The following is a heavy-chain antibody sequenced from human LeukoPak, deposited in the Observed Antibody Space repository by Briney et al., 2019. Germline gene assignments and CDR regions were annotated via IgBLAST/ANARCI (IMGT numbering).Heavy chain of an antibody. J-gene: IGHJ6*02. V-gene: IGHV3-33*01. D-gene: IGHD3-3*01. CDR2: IWYDGSNK. CDR3: ARFVQTLRFLEWLTGDYGMDV. CDR1: GFTFSSYG. Sequence: GGSLRLSCAASGFTFSSYGMHWVHQAPGKGLEWVAVIWYDGSNKYYADSVKGRFTISRDNSKNTLYLQMNSLRAEDTAVYYCARFVQTLRFLEWLTGDYGMDVWGQGTTVTVSS.